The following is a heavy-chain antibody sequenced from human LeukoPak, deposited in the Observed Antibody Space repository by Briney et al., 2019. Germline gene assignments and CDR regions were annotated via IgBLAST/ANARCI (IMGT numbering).Heavy chain of an antibody. CDR3: AKRGVVIRVILVGFHKQAYYFDS. CDR2: ISDSGGAT. V-gene: IGHV3-23*01. CDR1: GITLSNYG. J-gene: IGHJ4*02. Sequence: GGSLRLSCAVSGITLSNYGMSWVRQASGKGLEWVAGISDSGGATNYADSVKGRFTISRDNRKNTLYLQMNSLRAEDTAVYFCAKRGVVIRVILVGFHKQAYYFDSWGQGALVTVSS. D-gene: IGHD3-22*01.